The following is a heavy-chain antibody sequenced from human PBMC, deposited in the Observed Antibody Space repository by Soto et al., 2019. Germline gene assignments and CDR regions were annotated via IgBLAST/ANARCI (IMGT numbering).Heavy chain of an antibody. D-gene: IGHD6-13*01. CDR2: IKQDGSEK. V-gene: IGHV3-7*01. J-gene: IGHJ4*02. CDR3: ARVRDSSWYDVGYFDY. Sequence: EVQLVESGGGLVQPGGSLRLSCAASGFTFSSYWMSWVRQAPGKGLEWVANIKQDGSEKYYVDSVKGRFTISRDNAKYSLYLQMNSLRAEDTAVYYCARVRDSSWYDVGYFDYWGQGTLVTVSS. CDR1: GFTFSSYW.